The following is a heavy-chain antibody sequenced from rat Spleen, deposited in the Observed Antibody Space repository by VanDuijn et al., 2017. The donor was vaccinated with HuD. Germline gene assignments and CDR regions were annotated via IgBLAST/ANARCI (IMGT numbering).Heavy chain of an antibody. Sequence: QVQLKESGPGLVQPSQTLSLTCTVSGLSLTSNGVSWIRQPPGKGLEGMGVIWIGGNTAYNSLLKSRLSISSDTSKSQVFLKMNSLQTEDTATYYCARDRTGPFDYWGQGVMVTVSS. V-gene: IGHV2-47*01. CDR2: IWIGGNT. CDR1: GLSLTSNG. D-gene: IGHD4-2*01. CDR3: ARDRTGPFDY. J-gene: IGHJ2*01.